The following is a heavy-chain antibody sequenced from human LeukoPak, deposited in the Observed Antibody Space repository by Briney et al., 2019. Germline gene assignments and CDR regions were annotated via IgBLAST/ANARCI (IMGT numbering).Heavy chain of an antibody. J-gene: IGHJ4*02. CDR1: GYTFTSYG. Sequence: ASVKVSCKASGYTFTSYGISLVRQAPGQGLEWMGRINPNSGGTNYAQKFQGRVTMTRDTSISTAYMELSRLRSDDTAVYYCARGFTIFGDFDYWGQGTLVTVSS. CDR2: INPNSGGT. D-gene: IGHD3-3*01. V-gene: IGHV1-2*06. CDR3: ARGFTIFGDFDY.